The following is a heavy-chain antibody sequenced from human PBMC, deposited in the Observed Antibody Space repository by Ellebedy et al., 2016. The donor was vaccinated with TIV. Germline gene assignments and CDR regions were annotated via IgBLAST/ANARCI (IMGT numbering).Heavy chain of an antibody. D-gene: IGHD1-26*01. CDR1: GFTFSDYY. J-gene: IGHJ6*02. CDR2: ISSSGSTI. V-gene: IGHV3-11*01. Sequence: PGGSLRLSCAASGFTFSDYYMSWIRQAPGKGLEWVSYISSSGSTIYYADSVKGRFTNSRDNAKNSLYLQMNSLRAEDTAVYYCARDPIVGVTSYYYGMDVWGQGTTVTVSS. CDR3: ARDPIVGVTSYYYGMDV.